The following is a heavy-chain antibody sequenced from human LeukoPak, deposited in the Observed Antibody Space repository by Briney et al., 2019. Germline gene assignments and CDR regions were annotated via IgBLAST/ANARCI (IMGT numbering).Heavy chain of an antibody. J-gene: IGHJ5*02. Sequence: PGGSLRLSCAASGFTFSSYWMSWLRQAPGKGLEWVANIKQDGSEKYYVDSVKGRFTISRDNAKNLLYLQMNSLRAEDTAAYYCASPPNYYDRSLGGDWFDPWGQGTLVTVSS. D-gene: IGHD3-22*01. CDR1: GFTFSSYW. CDR2: IKQDGSEK. V-gene: IGHV3-7*03. CDR3: ASPPNYYDRSLGGDWFDP.